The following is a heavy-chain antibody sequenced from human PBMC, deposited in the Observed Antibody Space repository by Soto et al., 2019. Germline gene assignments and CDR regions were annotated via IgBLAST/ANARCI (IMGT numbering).Heavy chain of an antibody. D-gene: IGHD1-26*01. V-gene: IGHV3-23*01. J-gene: IGHJ4*02. Sequence: RGSLRLSVSASGFTFSSYAMSWVRQAPGKGLEWVSAISGSGGSTYYADSVKGRFTISRDNSKNTLYLQMNSLRAEDTAVYYCAKSPVGATDFDYWGQGTLVTVSS. CDR2: ISGSGGST. CDR1: GFTFSSYA. CDR3: AKSPVGATDFDY.